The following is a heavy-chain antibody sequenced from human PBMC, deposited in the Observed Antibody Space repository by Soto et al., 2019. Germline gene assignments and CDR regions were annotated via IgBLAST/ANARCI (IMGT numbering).Heavy chain of an antibody. J-gene: IGHJ4*02. V-gene: IGHV3-48*02. CDR3: ARDAPGGDPDYYDSSGYYLWGVLDY. CDR2: ISSSSSTI. D-gene: IGHD3-22*01. CDR1: GFTFSSYS. Sequence: GGSLRLSCAASGFTFSSYSMNWVRQAPGKGLEWVSYISSSSSTIYYADSVKGRFTISRDNAKNSLYLQMNSLRDEDTAVYYCARDAPGGDPDYYDSSGYYLWGVLDYWGQGTLVTVSS.